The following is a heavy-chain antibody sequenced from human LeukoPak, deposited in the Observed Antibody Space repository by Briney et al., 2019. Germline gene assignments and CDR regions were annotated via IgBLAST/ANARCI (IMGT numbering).Heavy chain of an antibody. V-gene: IGHV3-21*06. CDR3: LRGDRRDY. J-gene: IGHJ4*02. Sequence: GGSLRLSCAASGVTFSNYALSWVRQAPGKGLEWVSSIDSSGGYMFYADSVKGRFIISRDNAKDSLYLQMNSLRVEDTAVYYCLRGDRRDYWGQGTLVTVSS. CDR2: IDSSGGYM. CDR1: GVTFSNYA.